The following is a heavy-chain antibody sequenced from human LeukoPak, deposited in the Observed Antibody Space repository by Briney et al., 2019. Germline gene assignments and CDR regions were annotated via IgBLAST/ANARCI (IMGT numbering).Heavy chain of an antibody. D-gene: IGHD6-19*01. Sequence: GRSLRLSCAASGFTFSSYGMHWVRQAPGKGLEWVAVISYDGSNKYYADSVKGRFTISRDNSKNTLYLQMNSLRAEDTAVYYCAKDGDRTAVAAIDYWGRGTLVTVSS. CDR1: GFTFSSYG. J-gene: IGHJ4*02. CDR3: AKDGDRTAVAAIDY. CDR2: ISYDGSNK. V-gene: IGHV3-30*18.